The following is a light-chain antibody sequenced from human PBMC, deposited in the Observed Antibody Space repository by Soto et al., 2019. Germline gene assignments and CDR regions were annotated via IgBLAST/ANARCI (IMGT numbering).Light chain of an antibody. Sequence: QSVLTQPPSVSGAPGQRVTISCTGSSSNIGATYDVQWYQQLPGTAPKLLIYGNSNRPSGVPDRFSGSKSGTSASLAITGLQADDEADYYCQSYDSCLISHYVFGTGTMVTVL. J-gene: IGLJ1*01. CDR3: QSYDSCLISHYV. CDR2: GNS. CDR1: SSNIGATYD. V-gene: IGLV1-40*01.